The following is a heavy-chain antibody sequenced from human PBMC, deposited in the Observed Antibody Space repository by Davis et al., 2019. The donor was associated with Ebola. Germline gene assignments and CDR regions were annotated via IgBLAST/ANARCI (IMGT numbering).Heavy chain of an antibody. CDR3: ATAHSGSLKILQAAFDI. CDR2: ISWNSGRL. J-gene: IGHJ3*02. Sequence: PGGSLRLSCAASGFTFAAYAMHWVRQAPGKGLGWVSGISWNSGRLGYADSVKGRFTISRDNSKNTLHLQMNSLRAEDTAVYYCATAHSGSLKILQAAFDIWGQGTMVTVSS. V-gene: IGHV3-9*01. D-gene: IGHD1-26*01. CDR1: GFTFAAYA.